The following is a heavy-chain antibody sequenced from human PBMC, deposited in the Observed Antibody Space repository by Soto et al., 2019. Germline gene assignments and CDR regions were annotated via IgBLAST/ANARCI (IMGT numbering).Heavy chain of an antibody. CDR3: ARAPLEYSSSSTWFDP. CDR2: IIPILGTA. CDR1: GGTFSSYA. J-gene: IGHJ5*02. D-gene: IGHD6-6*01. Sequence: QVQLVQSGAEVKKPGSSVKVSCKASGGTFSSYAISWVRQAPGPGLEWMGGIIPILGTANYAQKFQGRVTITADDSTSTAYMGLSSLRSEDTAVYYCARAPLEYSSSSTWFDPWGQGTLVTVSS. V-gene: IGHV1-69*01.